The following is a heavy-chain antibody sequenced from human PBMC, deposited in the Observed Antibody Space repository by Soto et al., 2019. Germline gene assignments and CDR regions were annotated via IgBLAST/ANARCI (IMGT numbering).Heavy chain of an antibody. Sequence: SETLSLTCTVSGGSISSGSYYWGWIRQPPGKGLEWIGSIYYSGSTYYNPSLKSRVTISVDTSKNQFSLKLSSVTAADTAVYYCARSSIAARPGGYYFDYWGQGTLVTVSS. CDR2: IYYSGST. V-gene: IGHV4-39*01. D-gene: IGHD6-6*01. J-gene: IGHJ4*02. CDR3: ARSSIAARPGGYYFDY. CDR1: GGSISSGSYY.